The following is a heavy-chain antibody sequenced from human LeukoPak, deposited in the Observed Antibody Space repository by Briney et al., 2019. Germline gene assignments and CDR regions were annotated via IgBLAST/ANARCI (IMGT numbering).Heavy chain of an antibody. D-gene: IGHD6-19*01. V-gene: IGHV3-53*04. CDR2: IYRSGTT. CDR1: GFTVSSNY. CDR3: ARDGEVRGWSYFDY. J-gene: IGHJ4*02. Sequence: GGSLRLSCAASGFTVSSNYMSWVRQAPGKGLEWFSVIYRSGTTYYADSVKGRFTISRHDSKNTLYLQMNSLRAEDTAVYYCARDGEVRGWSYFDYWGQGTLVTVSS.